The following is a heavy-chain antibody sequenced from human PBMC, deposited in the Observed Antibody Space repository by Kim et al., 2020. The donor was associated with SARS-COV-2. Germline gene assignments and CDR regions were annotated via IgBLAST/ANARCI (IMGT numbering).Heavy chain of an antibody. CDR2: IYYSGST. V-gene: IGHV4-59*01. J-gene: IGHJ3*02. Sequence: SETLSLTCTVSGGSISSYYWSWIRQPPGKGLEWIGYIYYSGSTNYNPSLKSRVTISVDTSKNQFSLKLSSVTAADTAVYYCARVWNVYYYDSSDARGRAFDIWGQGTMVTVSS. CDR1: GGSISSYY. CDR3: ARVWNVYYYDSSDARGRAFDI. D-gene: IGHD3-22*01.